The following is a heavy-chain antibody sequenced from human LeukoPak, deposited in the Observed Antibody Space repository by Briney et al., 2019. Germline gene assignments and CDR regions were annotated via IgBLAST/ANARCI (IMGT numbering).Heavy chain of an antibody. V-gene: IGHV3-7*01. Sequence: QTAGSLRLSCAASGFTFSNFWMSWVRQAPGKGLEWVANIKDDGSDKYYVDSVKGRFTISRDNAKNSLYLQMNSLRAEDTALYYCAPYYYDSSAYPFWGQGTLVTVSS. CDR2: IKDDGSDK. J-gene: IGHJ4*02. D-gene: IGHD3-22*01. CDR3: APYYYDSSAYPF. CDR1: GFTFSNFW.